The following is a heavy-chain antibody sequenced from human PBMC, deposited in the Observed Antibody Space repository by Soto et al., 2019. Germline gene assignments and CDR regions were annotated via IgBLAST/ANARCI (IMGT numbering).Heavy chain of an antibody. CDR1: GFTFSSYG. Sequence: GGSLRLSCAASGFTFSSYGMHWVRQAPGKGLEWVAAISYDGSNKYYADSVKGRFTISRDNSKNTLYLQMNSLRAEDTAVYYCAKDPGLDGYSYFDYWGQGTLVTVSS. D-gene: IGHD4-4*01. CDR2: ISYDGSNK. CDR3: AKDPGLDGYSYFDY. V-gene: IGHV3-30*18. J-gene: IGHJ4*02.